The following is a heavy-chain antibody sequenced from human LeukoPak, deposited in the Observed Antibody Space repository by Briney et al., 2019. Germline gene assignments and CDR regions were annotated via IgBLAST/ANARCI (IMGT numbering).Heavy chain of an antibody. CDR1: GVSISSSNSY. CDR2: ISGSGGST. J-gene: IGHJ4*02. Sequence: ETLSLTCTVSGVSISSSNSYWGWVRQAPGKGLEWVSAISGSGGSTYYADSVKGRFTISRDNSKNTLYLQMNSLRAEDTAVYYCAKRGAEVGATVAPGDYWGQGTLVTVSS. CDR3: AKRGAEVGATVAPGDY. D-gene: IGHD1-26*01. V-gene: IGHV3-23*01.